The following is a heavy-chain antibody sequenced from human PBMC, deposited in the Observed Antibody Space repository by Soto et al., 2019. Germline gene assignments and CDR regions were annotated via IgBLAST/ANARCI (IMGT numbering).Heavy chain of an antibody. CDR2: ISSSSSYI. Sequence: EVQLVESGGGLVKPGGSLRLSCAASGFTFSSYSMNWVRQAPGKGLEWVSSISSSSSYIYYADSVKGRFTISRDNAKNSLYLQMNSLRAEDTAVYYCERDPASRWYSSRSGTDYFDYWGQGPLVTVSS. J-gene: IGHJ4*02. V-gene: IGHV3-21*01. D-gene: IGHD6-13*01. CDR1: GFTFSSYS. CDR3: ERDPASRWYSSRSGTDYFDY.